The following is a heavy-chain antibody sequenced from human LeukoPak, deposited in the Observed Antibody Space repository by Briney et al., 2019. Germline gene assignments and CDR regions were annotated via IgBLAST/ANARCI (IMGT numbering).Heavy chain of an antibody. V-gene: IGHV1-69*04. J-gene: IGHJ5*02. Sequence: ASVKVSCKASGGTFSSYAISWVRQAPGQGLEWMGRIIPIFGIANYAQKFQGRVTITADKSTSTAYMELSSLRSEDTAVYYCARGGRQAPGWFDPWGQGTLVTVSS. D-gene: IGHD1-1*01. CDR3: ARGGRQAPGWFDP. CDR2: IIPIFGIA. CDR1: GGTFSSYA.